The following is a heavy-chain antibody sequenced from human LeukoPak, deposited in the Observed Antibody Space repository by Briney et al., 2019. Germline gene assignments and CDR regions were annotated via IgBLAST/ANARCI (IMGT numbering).Heavy chain of an antibody. CDR2: IWYDGSNE. V-gene: IGHV3-33*01. D-gene: IGHD1-1*01. CDR3: ARGSQSTWGFFAY. CDR1: GFTFSNYG. Sequence: TGGSLRLSCAASGFTFSNYGMHWIRQAPGKGLQWVAVIWYDGSNEYYTGSVKGRFTISRDNAHNTLYLQMNSLRAEDTAVYYCARGSQSTWGFFAYWGQGTRVTVSS. J-gene: IGHJ4*02.